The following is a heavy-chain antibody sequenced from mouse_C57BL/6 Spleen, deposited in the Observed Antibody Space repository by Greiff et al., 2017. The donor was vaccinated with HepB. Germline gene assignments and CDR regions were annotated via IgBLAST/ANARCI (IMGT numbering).Heavy chain of an antibody. V-gene: IGHV1-63*01. D-gene: IGHD6-1*01. Sequence: QVQLKESGAELVRPGTSVKMSCKASGYTFTNYWIGWAKQRPGHGLEWIGDIYPGGGYTNYNEKFKGKATLTADKSSSTAYMQFSSLTSEDSAIYYCAKGWASYWYFDVWGTGTTVTVSS. CDR3: AKGWASYWYFDV. CDR1: GYTFTNYW. J-gene: IGHJ1*03. CDR2: IYPGGGYT.